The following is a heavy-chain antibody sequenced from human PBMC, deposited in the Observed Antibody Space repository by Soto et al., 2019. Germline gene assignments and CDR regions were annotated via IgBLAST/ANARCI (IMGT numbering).Heavy chain of an antibody. V-gene: IGHV1-69*13. CDR2: IIPIFGTA. CDR3: ARQHEVEFIVATIQPIDPFDI. CDR1: GGTFSSYA. D-gene: IGHD5-12*01. Sequence: GASVKVSCKASGGTFSSYAISWVRQAPGQGLEWMGGIIPIFGTANYAQKFQGRVTITADESTSTAYMELSSLRSEDTAVYYCARQHEVEFIVATIQPIDPFDICGQGTMVTVSS. J-gene: IGHJ3*02.